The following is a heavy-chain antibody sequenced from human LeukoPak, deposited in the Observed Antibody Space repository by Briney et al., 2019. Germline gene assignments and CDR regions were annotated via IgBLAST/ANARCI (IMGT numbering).Heavy chain of an antibody. D-gene: IGHD3-3*01. CDR2: IKQDGSEN. CDR1: GFTFSSYW. CDR3: ARDHQAYYDFWSGYFPCMDV. J-gene: IGHJ6*01. Sequence: GGSLTLSCAASGFTFSSYWLSWVRQPPGTGLEWVGNIKQDGSENYYVDSVKGRFTIFRDNAKNSLYLQTNSRRGEDTAVYYCARDHQAYYDFWSGYFPCMDVGGEGTTVTVSS. V-gene: IGHV3-7*01.